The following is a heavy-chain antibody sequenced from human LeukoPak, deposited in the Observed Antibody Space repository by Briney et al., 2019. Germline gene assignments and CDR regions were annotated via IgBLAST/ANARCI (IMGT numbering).Heavy chain of an antibody. V-gene: IGHV4-4*07. CDR1: GASISGYY. J-gene: IGHJ4*02. CDR2: IYSSGST. CDR3: ARDGKWLTLYYFDY. Sequence: PSETLSLTCTVSGASISGYYWSWIRQPAGKGLEWIGRIYSSGSTNYNPSLKSRVTMSVGTSKNQFSLKLSSVTAADTAVYYCARDGKWLTLYYFDYWGQGTLVTVSS. D-gene: IGHD3-22*01.